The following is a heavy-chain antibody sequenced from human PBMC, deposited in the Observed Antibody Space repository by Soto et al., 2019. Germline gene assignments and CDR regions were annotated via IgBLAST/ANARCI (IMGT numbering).Heavy chain of an antibody. Sequence: SETLSLTCAVYGGSFSGYYWSWIRQPPGKGLEWIGEINHSGSTNYNPSLKSRVTISVDTSKNQFSLKLSSVTAADTAVYYCARGLYSSGSPIYWGQGTLVTVSS. CDR3: ARGLYSSGSPIY. CDR1: GGSFSGYY. V-gene: IGHV4-34*01. J-gene: IGHJ4*02. CDR2: INHSGST. D-gene: IGHD3-10*01.